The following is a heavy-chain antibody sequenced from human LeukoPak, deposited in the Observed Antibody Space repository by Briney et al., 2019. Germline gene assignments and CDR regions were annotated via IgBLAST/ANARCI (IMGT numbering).Heavy chain of an antibody. CDR3: ARDRHITWFAFDI. D-gene: IGHD1-20*01. CDR1: GFTFSDYY. V-gene: IGHV3-11*01. Sequence: PGGSLRLSCAASGFTFSDYYMSGIRQAPGKGREWVSYISSSSSTIYYADSVKGRFTISRDNAKNSLYLQMNSLRAEDTAVYYCARDRHITWFAFDIWGQGTMVTVSS. J-gene: IGHJ3*02. CDR2: ISSSSSTI.